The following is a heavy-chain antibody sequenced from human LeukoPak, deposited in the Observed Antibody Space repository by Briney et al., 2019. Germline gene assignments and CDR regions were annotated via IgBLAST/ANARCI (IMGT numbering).Heavy chain of an antibody. CDR1: GVSISSYY. Sequence: SETLSLTCTVSGVSISSYYWSWIRQPPGKGLEWIGYIYYSGSTNYNPSLKSRVTISVDTSKNQFSLKLSSVTAADTAVYYCARDLSSGWYDYWGQGTLVTVSS. CDR2: IYYSGST. J-gene: IGHJ4*02. CDR3: ARDLSSGWYDY. V-gene: IGHV4-59*01. D-gene: IGHD6-19*01.